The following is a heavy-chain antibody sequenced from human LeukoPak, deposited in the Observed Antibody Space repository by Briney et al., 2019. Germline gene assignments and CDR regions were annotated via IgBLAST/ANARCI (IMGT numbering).Heavy chain of an antibody. CDR2: ISYDGSNK. CDR1: GFTFSNYA. V-gene: IGHV3-30*04. D-gene: IGHD3-10*01. J-gene: IGHJ4*02. Sequence: GGPLRLSCAASGFTFSNYALHWVRQAPGKGLEWVAVISYDGSNKFYADSVRGRFTISRDNSKNTLFLQMNSLRPEDTAVYYCAKDAIGSYPKYYFDYWGQGTLVTVSS. CDR3: AKDAIGSYPKYYFDY.